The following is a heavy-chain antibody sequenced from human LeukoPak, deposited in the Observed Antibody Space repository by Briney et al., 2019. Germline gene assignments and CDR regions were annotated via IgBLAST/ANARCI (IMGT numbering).Heavy chain of an antibody. J-gene: IGHJ6*02. Sequence: GGSLRLSCAASGFTFSSYAMSWVRQAPGKGLEWVSGISGSGGNTCYADSVKGRFTISRDTSKNTLYLQMNSLRAEDTAVYYCAKDQTIFGVVIIQGMDVWGQGTTVTVSS. CDR1: GFTFSSYA. CDR2: ISGSGGNT. D-gene: IGHD3-3*01. V-gene: IGHV3-23*01. CDR3: AKDQTIFGVVIIQGMDV.